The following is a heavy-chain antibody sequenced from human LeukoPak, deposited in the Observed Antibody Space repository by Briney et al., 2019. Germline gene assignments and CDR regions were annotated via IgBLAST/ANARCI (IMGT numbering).Heavy chain of an antibody. CDR2: FDPEDGET. Sequence: ASVKVSCKVSGYTLTELSMHWVRQAPGKGLEWMGGFDPEDGETIYAQKFRGRVTMTEDTSTDTAYMELSSLRSEDTAVYYCATAVVDGSGSYHGLDYWGQGTLVTVSS. V-gene: IGHV1-24*01. CDR1: GYTLTELS. D-gene: IGHD3-10*01. J-gene: IGHJ4*02. CDR3: ATAVVDGSGSYHGLDY.